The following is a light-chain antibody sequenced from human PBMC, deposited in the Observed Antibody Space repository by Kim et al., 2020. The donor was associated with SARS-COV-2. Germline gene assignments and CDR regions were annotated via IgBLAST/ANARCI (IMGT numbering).Light chain of an antibody. J-gene: IGKJ4*01. CDR1: QDISNY. CDR3: HQYDNLPLT. CDR2: DAS. Sequence: DIQMTQSPSSLSASVGDRVTITCQASQDISNYLNWYQQKPGKAPKLLIYDASNLETGVPSRFSGSGSGTDFTLTISRLQPEDISTYYCHQYDNLPLTFGGGTKLEI. V-gene: IGKV1-33*01.